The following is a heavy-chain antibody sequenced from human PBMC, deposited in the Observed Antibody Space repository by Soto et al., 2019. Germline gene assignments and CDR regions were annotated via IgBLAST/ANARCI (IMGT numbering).Heavy chain of an antibody. CDR3: ARVKGVLLWFGELLRGGEMDV. J-gene: IGHJ6*02. CDR1: GYTFTSYY. V-gene: IGHV1-46*01. Sequence: ASVKVSCKASGYTFTSYYMHWVRQAPGQGLEWMGIINPSGGSTSYAQKFQGRVTMTRDTSTSTVYMELSSLRSEDTAVYYCARVKGVLLWFGELLRGGEMDVWGQGTTVTVSS. D-gene: IGHD3-10*01. CDR2: INPSGGST.